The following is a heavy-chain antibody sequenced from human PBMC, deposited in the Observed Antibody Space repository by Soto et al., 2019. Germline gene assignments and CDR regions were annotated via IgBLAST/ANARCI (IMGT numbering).Heavy chain of an antibody. J-gene: IGHJ4*02. CDR3: ARADPSIGAGSVYYFDY. D-gene: IGHD1-26*01. V-gene: IGHV1-46*01. CDR1: GYTFTNYF. Sequence: ASVKVSCKSSGYTFTNYFIHWVREAPRHGLERMGIINLSGGSTTYAQKFQDRVTMTRDTSTNTVYMELSGLTSEDTAVYYCARADPSIGAGSVYYFDYWGQGTLVTVSS. CDR2: INLSGGST.